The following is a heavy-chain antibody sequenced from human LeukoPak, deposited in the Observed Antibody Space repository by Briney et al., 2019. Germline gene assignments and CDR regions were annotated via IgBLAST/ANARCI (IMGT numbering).Heavy chain of an antibody. V-gene: IGHV4-34*01. D-gene: IGHD3/OR15-3a*01. CDR1: GGSFSAYY. CDR3: AIDYMTGTGNAGGY. CDR2: INHSGTT. J-gene: IGHJ4*02. Sequence: SETLSLTCAVYGGSFSAYYWSWIRQSPGKGLEWIGEINHSGTTVYNPSLKSRVTLSVDASKKQFSLKLNSVTAADTAVYYCAIDYMTGTGNAGGYWGQGTLVTVSS.